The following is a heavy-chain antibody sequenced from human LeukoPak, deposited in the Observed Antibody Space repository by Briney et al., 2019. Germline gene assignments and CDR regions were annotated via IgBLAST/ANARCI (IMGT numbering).Heavy chain of an antibody. J-gene: IGHJ3*02. CDR3: ARSYSGSRYAFDI. D-gene: IGHD1-26*01. CDR2: IYPGDSDT. V-gene: IGHV5-51*01. CDR1: GYSFTSYW. Sequence: GAALKISCKGFGYSFTSYWNGWGRQLPGKGLEWMGIIYPGDSDTRYSPSFQGQVTISADKSISTAYLQWSSLKASDTAMYYCARSYSGSRYAFDIWGQGTMVTVSS.